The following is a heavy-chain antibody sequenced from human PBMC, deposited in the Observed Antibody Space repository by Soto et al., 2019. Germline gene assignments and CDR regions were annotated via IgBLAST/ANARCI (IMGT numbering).Heavy chain of an antibody. J-gene: IGHJ4*02. Sequence: SETLSLTCAVSGDSITTNKWWSWVRQSPGKGLEWIGEVYHTAPTNYNPSLKSRVTMSVDTSKNQFSLKLPSVTAADTAIYYCARDTAVPGESDRFDYWGQGSLVTVSS. D-gene: IGHD6-19*01. CDR3: ARDTAVPGESDRFDY. CDR1: GDSITTNKW. V-gene: IGHV4-4*02. CDR2: VYHTAPT.